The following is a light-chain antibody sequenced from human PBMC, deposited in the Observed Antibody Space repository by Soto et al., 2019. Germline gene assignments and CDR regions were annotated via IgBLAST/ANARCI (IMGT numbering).Light chain of an antibody. CDR2: GAS. V-gene: IGKV3-20*01. CDR1: QSVSSSY. J-gene: IGKJ1*01. CDR3: QQYGSSPWT. Sequence: EIVLTQSPGTLSLSRGERATLSCRASQSVSSSYLAWYQQKPGQAPRLLIYGASSRATGIPDRFSGSGSGTDFTLTISRLEPGDFAVYYCQQYGSSPWTFGQGTKVDIK.